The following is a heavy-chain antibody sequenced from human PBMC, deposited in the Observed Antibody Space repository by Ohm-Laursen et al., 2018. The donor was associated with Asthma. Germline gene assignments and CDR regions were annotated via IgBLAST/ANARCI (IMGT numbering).Heavy chain of an antibody. CDR1: GFTFSSFA. D-gene: IGHD5-18*01. Sequence: LRLSCAASGFTFSSFAMSWVRQAPGKGLEWVSTISGSAGSTYYADSVKGRFTNSRDNSKNTLYLQMNSLRAEDTALYYCAKDRGFNYGYGMDVWGPGTTVTVSS. J-gene: IGHJ6*02. CDR3: AKDRGFNYGYGMDV. CDR2: ISGSAGST. V-gene: IGHV3-23*01.